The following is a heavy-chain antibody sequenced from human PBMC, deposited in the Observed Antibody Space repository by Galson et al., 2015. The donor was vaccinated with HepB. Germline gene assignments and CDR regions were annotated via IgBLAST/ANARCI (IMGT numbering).Heavy chain of an antibody. Sequence: SVKVSCKASGGSFSSYGISWVRQAPGQGLEWMGRIIPMIGIVNYAQRFQGKVTFTADTSTITAYMELRSLRSEDTAVYYCAREGIELGAQPTTYYSYYYMDVWGKGTTVTVSS. CDR1: GGSFSSYG. CDR3: AREGIELGAQPTTYYSYYYMDV. V-gene: IGHV1-69*04. CDR2: IIPMIGIV. J-gene: IGHJ6*03. D-gene: IGHD3-16*01.